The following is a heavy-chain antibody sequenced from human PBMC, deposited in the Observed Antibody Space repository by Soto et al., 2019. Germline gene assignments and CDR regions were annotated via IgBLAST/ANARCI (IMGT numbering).Heavy chain of an antibody. CDR3: ARTSIKGTIFGSNNYYYGMDV. V-gene: IGHV1-69*12. J-gene: IGHJ6*02. CDR2: IVPIFGTP. D-gene: IGHD1-20*01. CDR1: GGTFSSYA. Sequence: QVQLVQSGAEVKKPGSSVKVSCKASGGTFSSYAFSWVRQAPGQGLEWMGGIVPIFGTPDYAQRFQGRATIIADESTTTAYMELSSLTSEDTAVYFCARTSIKGTIFGSNNYYYGMDVWGQGTTVTVSS.